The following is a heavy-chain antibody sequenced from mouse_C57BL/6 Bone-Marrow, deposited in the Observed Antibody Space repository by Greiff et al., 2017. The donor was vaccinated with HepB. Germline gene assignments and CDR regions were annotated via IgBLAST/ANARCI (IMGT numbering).Heavy chain of an antibody. Sequence: QVQLQQSGPELVKPGASVKISCKASGYAFSSSWMNWVKQRPGKGLEWIGRIYPGDGDTNYNGKFKGKATLTADKSSSTAYMQLSSLTSEDSTVYFCARHSHYWGQGTTLTVSS. V-gene: IGHV1-82*01. CDR1: GYAFSSSW. J-gene: IGHJ2*01. CDR3: ARHSHY. CDR2: IYPGDGDT.